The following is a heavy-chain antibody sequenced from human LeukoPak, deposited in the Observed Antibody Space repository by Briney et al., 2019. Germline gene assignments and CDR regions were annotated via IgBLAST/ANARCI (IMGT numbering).Heavy chain of an antibody. J-gene: IGHJ6*03. V-gene: IGHV1-69*13. CDR2: IIPIFGTA. CDR3: ARDGSGSYYPDYYYYYMDV. CDR1: GGTFGSYA. D-gene: IGHD3-10*01. Sequence: SVKVSCKASGGTFGSYAISWVRQAPGQGLEWMGGIIPIFGTANYAQKFQGRVTITADESTSTAYMELSSLRSEDTAVYYCARDGSGSYYPDYYYYYMDVWGKGTTVTISS.